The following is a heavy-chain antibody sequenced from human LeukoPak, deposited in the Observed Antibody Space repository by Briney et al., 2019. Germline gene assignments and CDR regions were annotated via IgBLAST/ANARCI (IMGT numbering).Heavy chain of an antibody. CDR1: GGSFSGYY. Sequence: SETLSLTCAVYGGSFSGYYWSWIRQPPGKGLEWIGEINHSGSTNYNPSLKSRVTISVDTSKNQFSLKLSSVTAADTAVYYCARGHRVWVVDTSEHFDYWGQGTLVTVSS. V-gene: IGHV4-34*01. J-gene: IGHJ4*02. CDR3: ARGHRVWVVDTSEHFDY. D-gene: IGHD5-18*01. CDR2: INHSGST.